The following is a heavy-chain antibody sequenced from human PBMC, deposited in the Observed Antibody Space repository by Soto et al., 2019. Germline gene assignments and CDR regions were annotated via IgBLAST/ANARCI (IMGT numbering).Heavy chain of an antibody. D-gene: IGHD3-22*01. CDR1: GFTFSSYG. Sequence: PGGSLRLSCAASGFTFSSYGMHWVRQAPGKGLEWVAVIWYDGSNKYYADSVKGRFTISRDNSKNTLYLQMNSLRAEDTAVYYCAKDRAMYYYDSSDPHWGQGTLVTVSS. V-gene: IGHV3-33*06. J-gene: IGHJ4*02. CDR3: AKDRAMYYYDSSDPH. CDR2: IWYDGSNK.